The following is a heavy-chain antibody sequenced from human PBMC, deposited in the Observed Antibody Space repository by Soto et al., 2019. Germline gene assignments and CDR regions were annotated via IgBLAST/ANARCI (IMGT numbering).Heavy chain of an antibody. J-gene: IGHJ6*02. CDR1: GGSISSSSDY. CDR2: IYYSGST. Sequence: TSETLSLTCTVSGGSISSSSDYWGWIRQPPGKGLEWIGSIYYSGSTYYNPSLKSRVTISVDTSKNQFSLKLSSVTAADTAVYYCARLGRDYYYYGMDVWGQGTTVTVSS. V-gene: IGHV4-39*01. CDR3: ARLGRDYYYYGMDV.